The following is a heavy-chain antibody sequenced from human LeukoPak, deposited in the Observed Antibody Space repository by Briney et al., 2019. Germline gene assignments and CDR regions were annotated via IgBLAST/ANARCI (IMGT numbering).Heavy chain of an antibody. CDR2: ISYDGSNK. D-gene: IGHD4-23*01. Sequence: PGRSLRLSCAASGFTFSSYAMHWVRQAPGKGLEWVAVISYDGSNKYYADSVKGRFTISRDNSKNTLYLQMNSLRAEDTAVYYCAKADYGGNSAGGDYWGQGTLVTVSS. V-gene: IGHV3-30-3*01. J-gene: IGHJ4*02. CDR3: AKADYGGNSAGGDY. CDR1: GFTFSSYA.